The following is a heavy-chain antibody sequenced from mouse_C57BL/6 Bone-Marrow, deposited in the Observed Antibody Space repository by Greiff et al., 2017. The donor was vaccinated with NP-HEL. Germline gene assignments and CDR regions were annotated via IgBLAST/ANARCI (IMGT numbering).Heavy chain of an antibody. CDR1: GFNIKDYY. V-gene: IGHV14-2*01. CDR3: ARTARTGIDY. J-gene: IGHJ2*01. Sequence: VQLQQSGAELVKPGASVKLSCTASGFNIKDYYMHWVKQRPEQGLEWIGRIDPEDGETKYAAKFQGKATITADTSSNTAYLQLSSLTSEDTAVYYCARTARTGIDYWGQGTTLTVSS. CDR2: IDPEDGET. D-gene: IGHD4-1*01.